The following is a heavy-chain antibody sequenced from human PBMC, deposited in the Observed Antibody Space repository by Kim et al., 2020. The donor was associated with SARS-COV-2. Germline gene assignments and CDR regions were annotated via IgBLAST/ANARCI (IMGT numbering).Heavy chain of an antibody. D-gene: IGHD3-22*01. V-gene: IGHV3-30*04. J-gene: IGHJ4*02. CDR2: ISYDGSNK. CDR3: ARGRHYYDSSGYYAGVY. CDR1: GFTFSSYA. Sequence: GGSLRLSCAASGFTFSSYAMHWVRQAPGKGLEWVAVISYDGSNKYYADSVKGRFTISRDNSKNTLYLQMNSLRAEDTAVYYCARGRHYYDSSGYYAGVYWGQGTLVTVSS.